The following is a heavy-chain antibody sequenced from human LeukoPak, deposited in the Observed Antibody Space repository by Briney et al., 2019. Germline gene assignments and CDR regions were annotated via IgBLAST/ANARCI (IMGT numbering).Heavy chain of an antibody. Sequence: ASVKVSCKASGYTFTSYAMQWVRQAPGQRLEGMGWINAGNGNTKYSQKFQGRVTIARDTSASTAYMELSSLRSEDTAVYYCARSDGSGSYPHYWGQGTLVTVSS. J-gene: IGHJ4*02. CDR2: INAGNGNT. CDR1: GYTFTSYA. D-gene: IGHD3-10*01. V-gene: IGHV1-3*01. CDR3: ARSDGSGSYPHY.